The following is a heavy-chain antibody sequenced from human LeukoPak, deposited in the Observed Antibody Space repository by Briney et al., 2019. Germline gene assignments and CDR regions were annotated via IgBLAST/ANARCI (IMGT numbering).Heavy chain of an antibody. V-gene: IGHV4-59*01. Sequence: SETLSLTCTVSGDSISGYYWSWIRQPPGKGLEWIGYIYYSGSTNYNPSLKSRVTISVDTSKNQFSLKLSSVTAADTAVYYCARGRDGYNYYFPFDYWGQGTLVTVSS. CDR2: IYYSGST. J-gene: IGHJ4*02. CDR1: GDSISGYY. CDR3: ARGRDGYNYYFPFDY. D-gene: IGHD5-24*01.